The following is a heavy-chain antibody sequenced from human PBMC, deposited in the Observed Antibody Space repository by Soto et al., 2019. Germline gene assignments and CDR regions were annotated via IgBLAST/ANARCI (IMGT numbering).Heavy chain of an antibody. V-gene: IGHV4-39*01. J-gene: IGHJ4*02. CDR2: IKYSGHT. CDR3: ARVDIAVVPSTTFDY. CDR1: GGSISSISYY. Sequence: QLQLQESGPGLVKPSETLSLTCTVSGGSISSISYYWGWIRQPPGKGLEWIGSIKYSGHTFYNPSIKSRVTMSVTTSKHQFSLRVSSVTAAKSAVYYCARVDIAVVPSTTFDYWGQGTLVTVSS. D-gene: IGHD2-2*01.